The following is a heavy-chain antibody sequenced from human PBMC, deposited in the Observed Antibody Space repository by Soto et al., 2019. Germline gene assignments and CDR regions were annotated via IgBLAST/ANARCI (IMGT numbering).Heavy chain of an antibody. CDR2: VSPPFRTS. D-gene: IGHD3-10*01. Sequence: QVQLVQSGAEVKKPGSSVKVSCKTSGVSFNNNGIGWVRQAPGHGLEWMGGVSPPFRTSNYARKFQGRISITADASTGRGNMELSSLTSEDTAQYYCARVLYYGSGSYSPYGMDVWGQGTTVTVSS. J-gene: IGHJ6*02. CDR3: ARVLYYGSGSYSPYGMDV. V-gene: IGHV1-69*01. CDR1: GVSFNNNG.